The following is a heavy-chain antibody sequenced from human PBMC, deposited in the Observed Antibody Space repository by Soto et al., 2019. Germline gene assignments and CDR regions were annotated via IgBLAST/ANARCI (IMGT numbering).Heavy chain of an antibody. Sequence: SETLSLTCTVSGGSISSGGYYWSWIRQHPGKGLEWIGYIYYSGSTYYNPSLKSRVTISVDTSKNQFSLKLSSVTAADTAVYYCARAMGITIFGVVTHHLDYWGQGTLVTVSS. V-gene: IGHV4-31*03. CDR1: GGSISSGGYY. D-gene: IGHD3-3*01. CDR3: ARAMGITIFGVVTHHLDY. J-gene: IGHJ4*02. CDR2: IYYSGST.